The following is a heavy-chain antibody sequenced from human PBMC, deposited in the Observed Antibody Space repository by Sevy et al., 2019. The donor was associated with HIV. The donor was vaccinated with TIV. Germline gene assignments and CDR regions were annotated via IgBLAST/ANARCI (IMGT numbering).Heavy chain of an antibody. V-gene: IGHV3-66*04. CDR3: ARRRYSSGWENFDY. Sequence: GGSLRLSCAASGFTVSSDYMTWVRQAPGKGLEWVSVIYSGGTTYYADSVKGRFTISRDNSKNTVYLQMNSLRAEDTAVYYCARRRYSSGWENFDYWGQGTLVTVSS. D-gene: IGHD6-19*01. CDR2: IYSGGTT. J-gene: IGHJ4*02. CDR1: GFTVSSDY.